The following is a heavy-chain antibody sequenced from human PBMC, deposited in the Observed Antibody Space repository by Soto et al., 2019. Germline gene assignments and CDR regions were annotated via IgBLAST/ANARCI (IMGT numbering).Heavy chain of an antibody. D-gene: IGHD3-22*01. V-gene: IGHV4-30-2*01. J-gene: IGHJ6*02. CDR2: IYHSGST. Sequence: PSETLSLTCAVSGGSISSGGYSWSWIRQPPGKGLEWIGYIYHSGSTYYNPSLKSRVTISVDRSKNQFSLKLSSVTAADTAVYYCARVGDGSSGYYPSYYYYYGMDVWGQGTTVTVSS. CDR3: ARVGDGSSGYYPSYYYYYGMDV. CDR1: GGSISSGGYS.